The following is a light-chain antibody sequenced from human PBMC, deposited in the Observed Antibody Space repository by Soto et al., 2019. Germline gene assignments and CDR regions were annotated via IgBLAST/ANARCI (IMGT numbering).Light chain of an antibody. Sequence: QSALAQPPSASGSPGQSVTISCTGTSSDIGAYNSVSWYQQHPGKAPKLIIYEVSKWPSGVPDRFSGSKSGNTASLTVSGLQAEDEADYYCSSYAGSNNFVFGTGAKVTVL. CDR1: SSDIGAYNS. V-gene: IGLV2-8*01. CDR2: EVS. J-gene: IGLJ1*01. CDR3: SSYAGSNNFV.